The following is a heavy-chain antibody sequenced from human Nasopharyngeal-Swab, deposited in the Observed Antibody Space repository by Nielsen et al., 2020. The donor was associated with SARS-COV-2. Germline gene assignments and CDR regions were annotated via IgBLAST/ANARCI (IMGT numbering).Heavy chain of an antibody. V-gene: IGHV4-34*01. D-gene: IGHD2-2*01. CDR3: ARGLSGVVPAPILGLGPFYSYYYMDV. CDR2: IHPSVTT. Sequence: SDPLSLTCAFSGWSFSGYYWGWIRRPPGTGLDWIVEIHPSVTTNSTPSLKSRVTISLDTSKNQFSLNLRPVTAADTAVYYCARGLSGVVPAPILGLGPFYSYYYMDVWDKGTTVTVSS. CDR1: GWSFSGYY. J-gene: IGHJ6*03.